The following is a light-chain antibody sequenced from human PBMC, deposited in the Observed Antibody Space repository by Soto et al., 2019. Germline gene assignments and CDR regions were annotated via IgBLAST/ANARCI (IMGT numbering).Light chain of an antibody. Sequence: DIQMTQSASSLSASVGDRVTITYRASQSITSWLAWYQQKPGKAPKLLIYKASSLESGVPSRFSGSGSGTEFILTISSLQPDDFATYYCQQYNSYWTFGQGTKVEIK. CDR3: QQYNSYWT. J-gene: IGKJ1*01. CDR1: QSITSW. CDR2: KAS. V-gene: IGKV1-5*03.